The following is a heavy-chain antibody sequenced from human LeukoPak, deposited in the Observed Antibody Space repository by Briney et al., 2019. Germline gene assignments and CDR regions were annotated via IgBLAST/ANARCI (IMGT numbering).Heavy chain of an antibody. CDR2: ISYDGSNK. D-gene: IGHD1-1*01. J-gene: IGHJ5*01. CDR3: AKGWRLSDS. CDR1: GFSFNNFG. V-gene: IGHV3-30*18. Sequence: GGSLRLSRAASGFSFNNFGMHWVRQAPDKGLEWVAGISYDGSNKYYADSVKGRFTISRDNSKNTLYLQVNSLRDEDTAVYYCAKGWRLSDSWGQGTLVTVSS.